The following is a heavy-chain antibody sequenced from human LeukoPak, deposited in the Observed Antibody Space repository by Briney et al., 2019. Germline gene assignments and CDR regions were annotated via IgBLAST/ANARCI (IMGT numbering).Heavy chain of an antibody. Sequence: SGPALVKPTQTLTLTCTFSGFSLSTYGMCVSWIRQPPGKALEWLARIDWDDDKYHSTSLKTRLTISKDTSKNQVVLTMTNMDPVDTDTYYCARIRVQKVGYTYGHYYFDYWGQGTLVTVSS. CDR2: IDWDDDK. CDR1: GFSLSTYGMC. V-gene: IGHV2-70*11. CDR3: ARIRVQKVGYTYGHYYFDY. J-gene: IGHJ4*02. D-gene: IGHD5-18*01.